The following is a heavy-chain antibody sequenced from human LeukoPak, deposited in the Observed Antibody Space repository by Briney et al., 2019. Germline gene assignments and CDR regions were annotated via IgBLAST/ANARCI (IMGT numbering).Heavy chain of an antibody. J-gene: IGHJ6*02. V-gene: IGHV3-64*01. Sequence: GRSMRLSCAAYGFTFSSYAMHWVRPAPGKGLEYVSAISSNGGSTYYANSVKGRFTISRDNSKNARYLQMGSLRAEDMAVYYCARDSYSSSYYYGMDVWGQGTTVTVSS. CDR1: GFTFSSYA. CDR3: ARDSYSSSYYYGMDV. D-gene: IGHD3-22*01. CDR2: ISSNGGST.